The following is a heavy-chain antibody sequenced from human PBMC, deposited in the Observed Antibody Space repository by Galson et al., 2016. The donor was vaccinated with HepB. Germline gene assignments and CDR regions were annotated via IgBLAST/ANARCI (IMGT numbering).Heavy chain of an antibody. D-gene: IGHD3-3*01. Sequence: SLRLSCAASGFTFSSYWMSWVRQAPGKGLEWVANIKQDGSEKYYVDSVKGRFTISRDNAKNSLYLQMNSLRAEDTAVYYCARDSYYDFWSGSNFDYWGQGTLVTVSS. CDR2: IKQDGSEK. J-gene: IGHJ4*02. CDR1: GFTFSSYW. CDR3: ARDSYYDFWSGSNFDY. V-gene: IGHV3-7*03.